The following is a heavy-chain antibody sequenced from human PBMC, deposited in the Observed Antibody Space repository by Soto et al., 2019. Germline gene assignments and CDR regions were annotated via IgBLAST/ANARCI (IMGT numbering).Heavy chain of an antibody. D-gene: IGHD6-19*01. CDR3: ARHRARGGVRYSRGWYQIDY. CDR2: ISNDGSSK. CDR1: GFTFSSYG. Sequence: QVQLVESGGGVVQPGRSLRLSCVASGFTFSSYGMHWVRQAPGKGLEWVALISNDGSSKYYADSVKGRFTISRDNTRNTLSLQMSTLRGEETAKYYCARHRARGGVRYSRGWYQIDYWGQGTLVTVSS. V-gene: IGHV3-30*03. J-gene: IGHJ4*02.